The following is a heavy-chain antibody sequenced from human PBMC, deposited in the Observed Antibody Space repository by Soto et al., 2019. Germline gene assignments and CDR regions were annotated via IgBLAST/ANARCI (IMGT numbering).Heavy chain of an antibody. D-gene: IGHD4-17*01. CDR1: GFTFSSYS. V-gene: IGHV3-21*01. CDR3: ARAVRLATSPHFQH. J-gene: IGHJ1*01. CDR2: ISSSSSYI. Sequence: PGGSLRLSCAASGFTFSSYSMNWVRQAPGKGLEWVSSISSSSSYIYYADSVKGRFTIPRDNAKNSLYLQMNSLRAEDTAVYYCARAVRLATSPHFQHWGQGTLVTVSS.